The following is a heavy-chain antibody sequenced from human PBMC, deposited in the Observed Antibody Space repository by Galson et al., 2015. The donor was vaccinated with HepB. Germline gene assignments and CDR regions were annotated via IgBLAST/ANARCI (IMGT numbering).Heavy chain of an antibody. V-gene: IGHV4-4*07. Sequence: ETLFLTCAVRGGSISSYFWSWIRQPAGGGLEWIGRIYTSGSTNYNPSLKSRVTMSVDKSKNQFSLNMSSVTAADTAVYYCARDQETGGFDYWGQGTLVTVSS. D-gene: IGHD3-16*01. CDR3: ARDQETGGFDY. CDR2: IYTSGST. CDR1: GGSISSYF. J-gene: IGHJ4*02.